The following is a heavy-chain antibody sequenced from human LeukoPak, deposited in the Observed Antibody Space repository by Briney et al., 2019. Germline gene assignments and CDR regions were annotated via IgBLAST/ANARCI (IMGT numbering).Heavy chain of an antibody. Sequence: GGSLRLSCAASGFTFSSYSMNWVRQAPGKGLEWVSSISSSSSYIYYADSVKGRFTIPRDNAKNSLYLQMNSLRAEDTAVYYCARDPVLRFLEDVWGKGTTVTVSS. D-gene: IGHD3-3*01. V-gene: IGHV3-21*01. CDR3: ARDPVLRFLEDV. J-gene: IGHJ6*04. CDR1: GFTFSSYS. CDR2: ISSSSSYI.